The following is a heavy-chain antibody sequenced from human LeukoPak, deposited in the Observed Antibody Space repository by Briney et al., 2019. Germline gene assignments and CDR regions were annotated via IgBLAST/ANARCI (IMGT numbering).Heavy chain of an antibody. J-gene: IGHJ5*02. D-gene: IGHD3-10*01. V-gene: IGHV3-23*01. Sequence: GGSLRLSCAGSGFTFSRYAMSWIRQVPGKGLEWVSAISGSGGDIFYTDPVKGRFTISRDNSKNTLYLQMNSLRAGDTAVYYCAKDRFGSGSPNWFGPWGQGTLVTVSS. CDR1: GFTFSRYA. CDR3: AKDRFGSGSPNWFGP. CDR2: ISGSGGDI.